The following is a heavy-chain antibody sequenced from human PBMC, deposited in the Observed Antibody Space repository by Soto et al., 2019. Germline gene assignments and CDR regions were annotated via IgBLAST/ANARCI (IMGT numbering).Heavy chain of an antibody. CDR1: GFSFSNYG. CDR2: ISGSDDST. V-gene: IGHV3-23*01. J-gene: IGHJ4*02. D-gene: IGHD6-13*01. CDR3: ATWRSSCAYYFDY. Sequence: EVQLLESGGGLVQPGGSLRLSCAASGFSFSNYGMSWVRQAQGKGLEWVSGISGSDDSTYYADSVKGRCTISRDNSKNTLYLQMNSLRAEDTAVYYCATWRSSCAYYFDYWGQGTLVTVSS.